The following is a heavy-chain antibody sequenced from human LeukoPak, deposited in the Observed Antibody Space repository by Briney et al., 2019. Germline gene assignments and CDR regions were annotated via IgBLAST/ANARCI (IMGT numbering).Heavy chain of an antibody. D-gene: IGHD1-26*01. V-gene: IGHV3-23*01. CDR2: ISDSGDIT. J-gene: IGHJ3*02. CDR1: GFTFSSYA. Sequence: PGGSLRLSCAASGFTFSSYAMSWVRQAPGKGLEWVSAISDSGDITYYADSVKGRFTISRDNSKNTLYVQMNSLRVEDTAVYYCAKDRRGGSYYAATLVIWGQGTMVTVSS. CDR3: AKDRRGGSYYAATLVI.